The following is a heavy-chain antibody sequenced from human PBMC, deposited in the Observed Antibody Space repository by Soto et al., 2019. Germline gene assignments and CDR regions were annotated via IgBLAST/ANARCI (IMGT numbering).Heavy chain of an antibody. CDR1: GFTLSSYS. Sequence: VQLVESGGRLVQPGGSLRLSCEASGFTLSSYSMNWARQAPGKGLEWVSYISSSSSTIYYADSVKGRFTISRDNAKNSLYLQMNSLRDEDTAVYYCVIGGAFKIDYWGQGTLVTVSS. CDR2: ISSSSSTI. V-gene: IGHV3-48*02. J-gene: IGHJ4*02. CDR3: VIGGAFKIDY. D-gene: IGHD3-16*01.